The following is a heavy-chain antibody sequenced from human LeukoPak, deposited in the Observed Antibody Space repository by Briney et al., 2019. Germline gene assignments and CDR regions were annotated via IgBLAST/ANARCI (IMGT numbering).Heavy chain of an antibody. Sequence: ASVKVSCKASGYTFTDFYIHWVRQAPGQGLEWMGWINPNSGGTNYAQKFQGRVTMTRDTSISTAYMELSRLRSDDAAVYYCAAYGYDYDLFDYWGQGTLVTVSS. V-gene: IGHV1-2*02. CDR1: GYTFTDFY. D-gene: IGHD5-12*01. CDR3: AAYGYDYDLFDY. CDR2: INPNSGGT. J-gene: IGHJ4*02.